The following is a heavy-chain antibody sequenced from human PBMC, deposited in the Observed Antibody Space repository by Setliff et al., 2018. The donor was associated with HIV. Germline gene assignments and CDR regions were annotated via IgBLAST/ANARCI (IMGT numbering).Heavy chain of an antibody. D-gene: IGHD3-10*02. CDR2: MFYRGST. Sequence: SETLSLTCSVSGGSFNTRSYCWGWIRQPPGKGLEWIGSMFYRGSTYYNPSLKSRVTISVETSKNQFSLKLSSVTAADTAVYYCARDMSPMFPYYFDDWGQGTLVTVSS. J-gene: IGHJ4*02. CDR1: GGSFNTRSYC. V-gene: IGHV4-39*07. CDR3: ARDMSPMFPYYFDD.